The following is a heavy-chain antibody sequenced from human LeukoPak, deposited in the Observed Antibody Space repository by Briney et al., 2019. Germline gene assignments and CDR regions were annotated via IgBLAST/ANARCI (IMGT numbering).Heavy chain of an antibody. J-gene: IGHJ4*02. V-gene: IGHV4-4*07. D-gene: IGHD3-22*01. Sequence: SETLSLTCTVSGGPINNYYWAWIRQPAGKGLEWIGRIYTSGTTDYNPFLKSRITMSLATSNNQFSLSLSSVTAADTAVYYCAREFKDYDGSGYYYAYWGQGTLVTVSS. CDR3: AREFKDYDGSGYYYAY. CDR1: GGPINNYY. CDR2: IYTSGTT.